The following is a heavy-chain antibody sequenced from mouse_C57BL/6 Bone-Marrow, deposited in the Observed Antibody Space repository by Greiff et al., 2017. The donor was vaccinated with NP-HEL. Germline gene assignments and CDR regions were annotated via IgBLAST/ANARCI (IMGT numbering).Heavy chain of an antibody. J-gene: IGHJ1*03. D-gene: IGHD1-1*01. Sequence: LMESGPGLVAPSQSLSITCTVSGFSLTSYAISWVRQPPGKGLEWLGVIWTGGGTNYNSALKSRLSISKDNSKSQVFLKMNSLQTDDTARYYCARSYYYGSSHWYFDVWGTGTTVTVSS. CDR3: ARSYYYGSSHWYFDV. V-gene: IGHV2-9-1*01. CDR1: GFSLTSYA. CDR2: IWTGGGT.